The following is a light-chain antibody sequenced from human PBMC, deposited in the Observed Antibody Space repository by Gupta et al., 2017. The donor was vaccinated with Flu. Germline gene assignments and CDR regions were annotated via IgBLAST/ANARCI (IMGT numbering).Light chain of an antibody. J-gene: IGLJ2*01. CDR2: GKN. CDR3: NSRDSSGNQI. Sequence: SSQLPPAPAVSVALGQTVRITCQGDSLRSYYARWYQQKPAQAPVLVIYGKNTRPSGIPDRFSGSSSGNTASVTITGSQAEDEADYYCNSRDSSGNQIFGGGTKLTVL. V-gene: IGLV3-19*01. CDR1: SLRSYY.